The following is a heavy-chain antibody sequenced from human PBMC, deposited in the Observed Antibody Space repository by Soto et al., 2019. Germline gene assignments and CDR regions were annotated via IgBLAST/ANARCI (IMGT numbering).Heavy chain of an antibody. Sequence: SETLSLTCTVSGGSIRNYYWSWVRQPPGKGLEWIGYIYHSGNTNVNPSLKSRVTISVDTSKSQISLKMTSVTAADTAMYYCAKDYYETSTYWGAFNIWGQGAMVTVSS. CDR3: AKDYYETSTYWGAFNI. CDR1: GGSIRNYY. CDR2: IYHSGNT. D-gene: IGHD3-22*01. V-gene: IGHV4-59*01. J-gene: IGHJ3*02.